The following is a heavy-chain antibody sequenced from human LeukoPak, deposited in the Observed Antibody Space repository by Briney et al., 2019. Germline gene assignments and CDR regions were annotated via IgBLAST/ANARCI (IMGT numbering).Heavy chain of an antibody. CDR1: GFTFSNYA. J-gene: IGHJ4*02. CDR3: ARDGYNSLNFDY. Sequence: PGGSLRLSCAASGFTFSNYAMNWVRQAPGKGLEWVSYISSSSSSKYYADSVKGRFTISRDNAKNSLYLQMNSLRAEDTAVYYCARDGYNSLNFDYWGQGTLVTVSS. V-gene: IGHV3-48*01. CDR2: ISSSSSSK. D-gene: IGHD5-24*01.